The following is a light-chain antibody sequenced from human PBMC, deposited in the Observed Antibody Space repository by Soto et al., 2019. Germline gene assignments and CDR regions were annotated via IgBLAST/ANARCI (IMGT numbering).Light chain of an antibody. CDR1: QSVSSY. CDR3: QQRSNWPPLYT. Sequence: EIVLTQSPATLSLSPGERATLSRRASQSVSSYLAWYQQKVGQAPRLLIYDASSRATGIPARFSGSGSGTDFTLTISSLEPEDFAVYYCQQRSNWPPLYTFGQGTKLEIK. J-gene: IGKJ2*01. CDR2: DAS. V-gene: IGKV3-11*01.